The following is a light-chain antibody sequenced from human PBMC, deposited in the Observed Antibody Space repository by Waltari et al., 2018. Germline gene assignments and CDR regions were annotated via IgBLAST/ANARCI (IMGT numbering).Light chain of an antibody. CDR2: GTS. Sequence: EIVLTQSPATLSLSPGERATLPCRASQSVSSYLAWYQQKPGQAPRLLISGTSTRATGVPARFSGRGVGTEFTLTISSLQPEDFAVYFCQQYNDWPYTFGQGTRLDFK. CDR3: QQYNDWPYT. J-gene: IGKJ2*01. CDR1: QSVSSY. V-gene: IGKV3-15*01.